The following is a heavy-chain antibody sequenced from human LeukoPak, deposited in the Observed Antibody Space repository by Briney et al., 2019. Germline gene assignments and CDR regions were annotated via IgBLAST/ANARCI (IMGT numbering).Heavy chain of an antibody. Sequence: PGGSLRLSCAASGFTFSSYSMNWVRQAPGKGLEWVSSISSSSSYIYYADSVKGRFTISRDNAKNSLYLQMNSLRAEDTALYYCAKDMEYSSSWYSSPSYGMDVWGQGTTVTVSS. J-gene: IGHJ6*02. CDR1: GFTFSSYS. CDR3: AKDMEYSSSWYSSPSYGMDV. V-gene: IGHV3-21*04. CDR2: ISSSSSYI. D-gene: IGHD6-13*01.